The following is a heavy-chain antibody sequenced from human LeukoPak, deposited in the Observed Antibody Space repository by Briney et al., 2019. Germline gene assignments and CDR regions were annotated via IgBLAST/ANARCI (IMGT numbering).Heavy chain of an antibody. CDR3: ARLPSS. D-gene: IGHD2-2*01. CDR2: IYRDGGK. V-gene: IGHV3-66*02. J-gene: IGHJ5*02. Sequence: PGGSLRLSCAASGFTVSSNYMTWVRQAPGRGLEWVSVIYRDGGKYYAASVKGRFTISRDNSKNTLYLKMDSLRAEDTAVYYCARLPSSWGQGTLVTVSS. CDR1: GFTVSSNY.